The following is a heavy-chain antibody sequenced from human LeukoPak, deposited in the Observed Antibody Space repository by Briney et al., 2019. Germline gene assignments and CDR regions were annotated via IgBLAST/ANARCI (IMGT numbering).Heavy chain of an antibody. CDR3: ARGTYYYDSSGSDFDY. Sequence: PGGSLRLSCAASGFTFSSYSMNWVRQAPGKGLEWVSYISSSSSTIYYADSVKGRFTISRDNAKNSLYLQMNSLRAEDTAVYYCARGTYYYDSSGSDFDYWGQGTLVTVSS. D-gene: IGHD3-22*01. J-gene: IGHJ4*02. CDR1: GFTFSSYS. V-gene: IGHV3-48*04. CDR2: ISSSSSTI.